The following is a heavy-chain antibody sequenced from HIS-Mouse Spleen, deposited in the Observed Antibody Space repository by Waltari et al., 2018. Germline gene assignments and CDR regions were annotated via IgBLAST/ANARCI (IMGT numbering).Heavy chain of an antibody. CDR2: IYYSGRT. V-gene: IGHV4-39*07. Sequence: QLQLQESGPGLVKPSETLSLTCTVSGGSISSSSYYWGWIRQPPGKGLEWIGSIYYSGRTYYTPSLMSRVTISVDTSKNQVSLKLSSVTAADTAVYYCAREIPYSSSWYDWYFDLWGRGTLVTVSS. CDR1: GGSISSSSYY. D-gene: IGHD6-13*01. CDR3: AREIPYSSSWYDWYFDL. J-gene: IGHJ2*01.